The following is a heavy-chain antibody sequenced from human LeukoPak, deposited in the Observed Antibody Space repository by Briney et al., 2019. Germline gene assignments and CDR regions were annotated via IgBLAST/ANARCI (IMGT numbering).Heavy chain of an antibody. CDR2: ISGRGGST. V-gene: IGHV3-23*01. CDR1: GFTFSTYA. Sequence: GGSLRLSCAASGFTFSTYALSWVREAPGRGLEWVSDISGRGGSTYNADSVKGRFTISRDNSKNTLYLEMNSLRAEDTAVYYCAKDRGDYSNLRAFDYWGQGTLVTVSS. D-gene: IGHD4-11*01. J-gene: IGHJ4*02. CDR3: AKDRGDYSNLRAFDY.